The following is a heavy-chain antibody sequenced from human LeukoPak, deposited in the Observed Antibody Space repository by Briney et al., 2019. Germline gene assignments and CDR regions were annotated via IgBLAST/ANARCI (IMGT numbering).Heavy chain of an antibody. D-gene: IGHD2-8*01. CDR2: INPNSGGT. J-gene: IGHJ4*02. CDR3: AGRRYCTNGVCSDFDY. V-gene: IGHV1-2*02. CDR1: GYTFTSYD. Sequence: GASVKVSCKASGYTFTSYDINWVRQATGQGLEWMGWINPNSGGTNYAQKFQGRVTMTRDTSISTAYMELSRLRSDDTAVYYCAGRRYCTNGVCSDFDYWGQGTLVTVSS.